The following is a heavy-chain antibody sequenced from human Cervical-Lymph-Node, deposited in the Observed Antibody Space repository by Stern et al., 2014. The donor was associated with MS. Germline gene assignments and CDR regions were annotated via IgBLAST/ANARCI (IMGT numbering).Heavy chain of an antibody. J-gene: IGHJ4*02. CDR1: GYDFKTYW. V-gene: IGHV5-51*01. D-gene: IGHD4-17*01. Sequence: MQLVQYGAEVKKPGDALRISCKGSGYDFKTYWNAWVRQMPGEGLEGMGMIYPRDSDTIYSPSCQGQVTISADKSIRTAYLQWRSLKASDTALYFCARWGDGDASLDYWGQGALVSVSS. CDR2: IYPRDSDT. CDR3: ARWGDGDASLDY.